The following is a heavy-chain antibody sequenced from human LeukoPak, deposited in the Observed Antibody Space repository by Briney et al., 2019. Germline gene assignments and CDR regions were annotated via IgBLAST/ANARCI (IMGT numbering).Heavy chain of an antibody. D-gene: IGHD3-10*01. CDR3: ARWYYYGSGSYYSKHYYYYMDV. CDR2: INPNSGGT. V-gene: IGHV1-2*02. J-gene: IGHJ6*03. CDR1: GYTFTGYY. Sequence: ASVKVSCKASGYTFTGYYMHWVRQAPGQGLEWMGWINPNSGGTNYAQKFQGGVTMTRDTSISTAYMELSRLRSDDTAVYYCARWYYYGSGSYYSKHYYYYMDVWGKGTTVTVSS.